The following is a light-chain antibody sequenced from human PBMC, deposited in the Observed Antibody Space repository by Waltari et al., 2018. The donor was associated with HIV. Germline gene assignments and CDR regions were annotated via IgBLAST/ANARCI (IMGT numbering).Light chain of an antibody. CDR2: GAS. CDR1: QSVSNSY. J-gene: IGKJ1*01. CDR3: QQYDDSPWT. V-gene: IGKV3-20*01. Sequence: EIVLTQSPGPLSLSPGERATLSCRASQSVSNSYLAWYQQKPGQAPRLLIFGASVRATGIPDRFTGSESGTDFTLTISRLEAEDFAVYYCQQYDDSPWTFGQGTKVDIK.